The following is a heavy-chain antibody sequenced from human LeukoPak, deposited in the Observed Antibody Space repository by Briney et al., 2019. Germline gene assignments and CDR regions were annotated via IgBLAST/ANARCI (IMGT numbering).Heavy chain of an antibody. D-gene: IGHD6-13*01. CDR3: ARGSSSSSIIYYYYYYGMDV. V-gene: IGHV1-8*01. J-gene: IGHJ6*02. CDR1: GYTFTSYD. CDR2: MNPNSGNT. Sequence: ASVKVSCKASGYTFTSYDINWVRQATGQGLEWMGWMNPNSGNTGYAQKFQGRVTMTRNTSIGTAYMELSSLRSEDTAVYYCARGSSSSSIIYYYYYYGMDVWGQGTTVTVSS.